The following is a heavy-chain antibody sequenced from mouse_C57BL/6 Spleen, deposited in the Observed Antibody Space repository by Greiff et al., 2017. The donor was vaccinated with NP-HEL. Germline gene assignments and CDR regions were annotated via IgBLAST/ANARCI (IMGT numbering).Heavy chain of an antibody. Sequence: EVQLQQSGPELVKPGASVKISCKASGYTFTDYYMNWVKQSHGKSLEWIGDINPNNGGTSYNQKFKGKATLTVDKSSSTAYMELRSLTSEDSAVYYCARVDDGYYGYWGQGTTLTVSS. J-gene: IGHJ2*01. CDR2: INPNNGGT. D-gene: IGHD2-3*01. V-gene: IGHV1-26*01. CDR1: GYTFTDYY. CDR3: ARVDDGYYGY.